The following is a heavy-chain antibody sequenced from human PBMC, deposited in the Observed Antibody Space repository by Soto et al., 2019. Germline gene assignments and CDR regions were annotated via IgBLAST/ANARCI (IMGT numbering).Heavy chain of an antibody. CDR3: ARVLWWELRE. D-gene: IGHD1-26*01. Sequence: QVQLQESGPGLVKPPETLSLTCTVSGGSVSSGSYYWSWIRQPPGKGLEWIGYIYYSGSTNYNPSLKSRVTISVDTSKNQFALKLSSVTAADTAVYYGARVLWWELREWGQGTLVTVSS. V-gene: IGHV4-61*01. CDR1: GGSVSSGSYY. CDR2: IYYSGST. J-gene: IGHJ4*02.